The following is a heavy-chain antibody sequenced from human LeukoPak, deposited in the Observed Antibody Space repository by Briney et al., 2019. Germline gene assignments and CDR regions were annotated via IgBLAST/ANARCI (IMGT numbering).Heavy chain of an antibody. Sequence: GGSLRLSCAASAITFSTYAMSWVRQAPGKGLECVSVISGGAGSTYYADSVKGRFTISRDNSKNTLFLQMNSLRAEDTAVYTCARGGTYSGSYCFDYWGQGTLVTVSS. D-gene: IGHD1-26*01. CDR3: ARGGTYSGSYCFDY. V-gene: IGHV3-23*01. CDR1: AITFSTYA. J-gene: IGHJ4*02. CDR2: ISGGAGST.